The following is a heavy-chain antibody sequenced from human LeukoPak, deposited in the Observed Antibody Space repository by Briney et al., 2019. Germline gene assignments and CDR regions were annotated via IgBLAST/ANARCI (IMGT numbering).Heavy chain of an antibody. CDR1: GFTFSIYA. V-gene: IGHV3-23*01. CDR3: AKVTYYYDSSGYYSPYYFDY. CDR2: NSGSGGST. Sequence: PGGSLRLSCAASGFTFSIYAMSWVRQAPGKGLEWVSANSGSGGSTYYADSVKGRFTISRDNSKNTLYLQMNSLRAEDTAVYYCAKVTYYYDSSGYYSPYYFDYWGQGTLVTVSS. D-gene: IGHD3-22*01. J-gene: IGHJ4*02.